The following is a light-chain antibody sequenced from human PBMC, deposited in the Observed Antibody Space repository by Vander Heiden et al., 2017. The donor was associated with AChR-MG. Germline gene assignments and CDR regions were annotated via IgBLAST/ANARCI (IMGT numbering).Light chain of an antibody. CDR3: SSYTSSSTLSYV. CDR1: SSDVGGYNY. J-gene: IGLJ1*01. V-gene: IGLV2-14*01. CDR2: DVS. Sequence: SAPPQPSPVSGSPGQSLTISCTGASSDVGGYNYVSWYQQHPGKAPKLMIYDVSKRPSGVSNRFSGSKSGNTASLTISGLQAEDEADYYCSSYTSSSTLSYVFGTGTKVTVL.